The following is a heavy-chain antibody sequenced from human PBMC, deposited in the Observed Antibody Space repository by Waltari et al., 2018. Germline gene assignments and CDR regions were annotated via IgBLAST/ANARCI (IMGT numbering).Heavy chain of an antibody. CDR2: INPSGGST. D-gene: IGHD2-21*01. CDR1: EYTFPSSY. J-gene: IGHJ6*02. Sequence: QVQLVQSGAEVKKPGASVKISCKTSEYTFPSSYIHWVRQAPGQGLEWMGIINPSGGSTIYAQKFQGRVTMTRDTSTSTVYMELSSLRSEDTAVYYCARDTGALWMDVWGQGTTVTVSS. V-gene: IGHV1-46*01. CDR3: ARDTGALWMDV.